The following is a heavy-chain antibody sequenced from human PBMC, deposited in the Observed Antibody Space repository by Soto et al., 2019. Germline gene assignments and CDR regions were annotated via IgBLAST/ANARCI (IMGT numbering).Heavy chain of an antibody. CDR3: AKDRRYSYGYSGSLYYYYGMDV. V-gene: IGHV3-30*18. D-gene: IGHD5-18*01. J-gene: IGHJ6*02. CDR1: GFTFSSYG. CDR2: ISYDGSNK. Sequence: GGSLRLSCAASGFTFSSYGMHWVRQAPGKGLEWVAVISYDGSNKYYADSVKGRFTISRDNSKNTLYLQMNSLRAEDTAVYYCAKDRRYSYGYSGSLYYYYGMDVRGQGTTVTVSS.